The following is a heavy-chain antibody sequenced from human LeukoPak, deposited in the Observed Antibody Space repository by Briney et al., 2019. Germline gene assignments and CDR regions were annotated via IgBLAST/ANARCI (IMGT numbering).Heavy chain of an antibody. V-gene: IGHV3-21*01. CDR2: ISSSSSYI. Sequence: GGSLSLSCAASGFTFSSYAMSWVRQAPGKGLEWVSSISSSSSYIYYADSVKGRFTISRDNAKNSLYLQMNSLRAEDTAVYYCARDSRDGYSSFDYWGQGTLVTVSS. CDR3: ARDSRDGYSSFDY. D-gene: IGHD5-24*01. CDR1: GFTFSSYA. J-gene: IGHJ4*02.